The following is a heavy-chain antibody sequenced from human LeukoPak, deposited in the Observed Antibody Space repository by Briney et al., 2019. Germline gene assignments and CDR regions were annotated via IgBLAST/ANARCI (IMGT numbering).Heavy chain of an antibody. V-gene: IGHV3-23*01. CDR2: ISGASGGST. CDR1: GFTFSTYS. J-gene: IGHJ4*02. D-gene: IGHD6-13*01. CDR3: ARGGSSSWYPNFDY. Sequence: GGSLRLSCAASGFTFSTYSMNWVRQAPGKGLEWVSIISGASGGSTYYADSVKGRFTISRDNSKNTLYLQMNSLRAEATALYYCARGGSSSWYPNFDYWGQGTLVTVSS.